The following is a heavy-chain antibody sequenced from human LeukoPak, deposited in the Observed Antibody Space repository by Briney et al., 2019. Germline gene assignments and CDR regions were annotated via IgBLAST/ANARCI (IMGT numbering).Heavy chain of an antibody. CDR3: ARAFSSWYGIYYYGMDV. J-gene: IGHJ6*02. D-gene: IGHD6-13*01. CDR1: GFTFSDYY. CDR2: ISSSSSYI. V-gene: IGHV3-11*06. Sequence: GGSLRLSCAASGFTFSDYYMSWIRQAPGKGLEWVSSISSSSSYIYYADSVKGRFTISRDNAKNSLYLQMNSLRAEDTAVYYCARAFSSWYGIYYYGMDVWGQGTTVTVSS.